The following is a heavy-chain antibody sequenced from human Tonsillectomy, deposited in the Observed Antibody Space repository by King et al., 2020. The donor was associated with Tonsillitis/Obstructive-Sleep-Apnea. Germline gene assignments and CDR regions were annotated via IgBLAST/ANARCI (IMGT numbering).Heavy chain of an antibody. Sequence: TLKESGPTLVKPTKTLTLTCTFSGFSLSTSGVGVGWIRQPPGKALEWLALIYWDDDKRYSPSLKSRLTITKDTSKNQVVLTMTNMDPVDTATYYCAHRRPNYDILTGYYTEYNWFDPWGQGTLVTVSS. D-gene: IGHD3-9*01. J-gene: IGHJ5*02. CDR3: AHRRPNYDILTGYYTEYNWFDP. CDR2: IYWDDDK. V-gene: IGHV2-5*02. CDR1: GFSLSTSGVG.